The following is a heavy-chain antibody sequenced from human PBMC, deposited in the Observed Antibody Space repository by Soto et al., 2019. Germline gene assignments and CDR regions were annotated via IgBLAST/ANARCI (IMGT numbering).Heavy chain of an antibody. CDR1: SGSISVTDVF. CDR2: VDYSGTA. J-gene: IGHJ4*02. D-gene: IGHD1-20*01. V-gene: IGHV4-39*01. Sequence: SETLSLTCTVSSGSISVTDVFWGWVRQPPGKGLEWIGNVDYSGTAHFSPSLATRVTFHVDTSKNQFSLTLYSVTAADTAVYYCARITGRHLDYWGQGILVTVSS. CDR3: ARITGRHLDY.